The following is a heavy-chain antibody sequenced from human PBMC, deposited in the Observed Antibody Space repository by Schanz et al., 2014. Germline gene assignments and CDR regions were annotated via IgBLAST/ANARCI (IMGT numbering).Heavy chain of an antibody. D-gene: IGHD4-4*01. CDR2: LSEGGGGT. Sequence: EMQLLESGGGLAQPGGSLRLSCAASGFTLSNYAMSWVRQAPGKGLEWVSALSEGGGGTHYADSERGRSTISSDSSKNALYLLRSSLRADATAFYCCAKAADCAVTRFDPWGQGTLVTVSS. CDR1: GFTLSNYA. J-gene: IGHJ5*02. V-gene: IGHV3-23*01. CDR3: AKAADCAVTRFDP.